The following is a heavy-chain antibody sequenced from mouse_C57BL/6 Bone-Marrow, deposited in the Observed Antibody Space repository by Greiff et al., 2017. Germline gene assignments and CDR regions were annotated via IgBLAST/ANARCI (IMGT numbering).Heavy chain of an antibody. J-gene: IGHJ3*01. CDR2: IWSGGST. V-gene: IGHV2-2*01. CDR1: GFSLTSYG. Sequence: VHLVESGPGLVQPSQSLSITCTVSGFSLTSYGVHWVRQSPGKGLEWLGVIWSGGSTDYNAAFISRLSISKDNSKCQVFFKMNSLQADDKAIYYCARKGYYSNPAWFAYWGQGTLVTVSA. D-gene: IGHD2-5*01. CDR3: ARKGYYSNPAWFAY.